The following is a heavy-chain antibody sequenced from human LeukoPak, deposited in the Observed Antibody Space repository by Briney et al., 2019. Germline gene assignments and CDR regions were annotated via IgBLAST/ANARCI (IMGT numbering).Heavy chain of an antibody. D-gene: IGHD3-16*01. CDR3: ARDGGIDRYFDY. V-gene: IGHV4-59*01. Sequence: SETLSLTCTVSGGSISSYYWSWLRQPPGKGLEWIGYIYYSGSTNYNPSLKSRVTISVDTSKNQFSLKLSSVTAADTAVYYCARDGGIDRYFDYWGQGTLVTVSS. J-gene: IGHJ4*02. CDR1: GGSISSYY. CDR2: IYYSGST.